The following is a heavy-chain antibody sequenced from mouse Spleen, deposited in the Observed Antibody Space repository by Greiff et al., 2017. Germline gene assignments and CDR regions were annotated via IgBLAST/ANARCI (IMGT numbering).Heavy chain of an antibody. Sequence: VQLQQSGAELARPGASVKMSCKASGYTFTSYTMQWVKQRPGQGLEWIGEIDPSDSYTNYNQKFKGKATLTVDTSSSTAYMQLSSLTSEDSAVYYCARKNFDYWGQGTTLTVSS. CDR2: IDPSDSYT. V-gene: IGHV1-50*01. J-gene: IGHJ2*01. CDR1: GYTFTSYT. CDR3: ARKNFDY.